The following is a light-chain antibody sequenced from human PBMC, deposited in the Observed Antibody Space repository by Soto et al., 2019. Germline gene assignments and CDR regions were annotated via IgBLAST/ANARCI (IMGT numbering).Light chain of an antibody. Sequence: EVVLTQSPGTLSLSPGERATLSCRASQSVSNKYLAWYQQTPGQAPRLLIFGSSDRVTGIPDRFSGSGSGADFTLTISRTEPEDFAVYYCQQYGSSPPYTFGQGTKLEIK. CDR2: GSS. V-gene: IGKV3-20*01. CDR1: QSVSNKY. J-gene: IGKJ2*01. CDR3: QQYGSSPPYT.